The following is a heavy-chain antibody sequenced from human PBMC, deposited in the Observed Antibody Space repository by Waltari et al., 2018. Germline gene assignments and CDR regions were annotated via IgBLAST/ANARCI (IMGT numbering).Heavy chain of an antibody. J-gene: IGHJ4*02. CDR1: GGSFSGYY. CDR2: MHPSGST. CDR3: ARGPDHAKTGY. Sequence: QVQLQQWGAGLLKPSETLSLTCAVYGGSFSGYYGSWIRQPPGKGLEWIGEMHPSGSTYYIPALQSRVTIVVDTSKDQWSLKWSSVTAADTAVYYCARGPDHAKTGYWGQGTLVTVSS. V-gene: IGHV4-34*01.